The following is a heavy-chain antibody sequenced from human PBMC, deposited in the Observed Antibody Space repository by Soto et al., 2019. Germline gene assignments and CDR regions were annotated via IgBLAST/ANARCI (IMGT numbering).Heavy chain of an antibody. J-gene: IGHJ4*02. V-gene: IGHV4-59*08. D-gene: IGHD3-22*01. CDR1: GGSISSYY. CDR2: VYYSGST. Sequence: SETLSLTCTVSGGSISSYYWSWIRQPPGKGLEWIGYVYYSGSTNYNPSLKSRVTLSVDTSKNQFSLRLTSVTAADTAVYYCARHDSSGYSFFGYWGQGTLVTAPQ. CDR3: ARHDSSGYSFFGY.